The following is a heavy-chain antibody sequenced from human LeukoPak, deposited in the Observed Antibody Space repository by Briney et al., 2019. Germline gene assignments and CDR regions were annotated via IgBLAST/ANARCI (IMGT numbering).Heavy chain of an antibody. V-gene: IGHV4-38-2*02. J-gene: IGHJ5*02. D-gene: IGHD3-22*01. CDR3: ARHRSYYYDSSAARKKAWFDP. Sequence: PSETLSLTCTVSGYSINTGSFWGWIRQPPGKGLEWIGSIYHSGNTYYNPSLKSRVTISIDTSKNQFSLKLSSVTAADTAVYYCARHRSYYYDSSAARKKAWFDPWGQGTLVTVSS. CDR1: GYSINTGSF. CDR2: IYHSGNT.